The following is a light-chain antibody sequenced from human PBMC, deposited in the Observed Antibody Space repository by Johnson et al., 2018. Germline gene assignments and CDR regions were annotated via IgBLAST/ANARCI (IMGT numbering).Light chain of an antibody. J-gene: IGLJ1*01. Sequence: QSVLTQPPSVSAAPGQKVTISCSGSSSNIGNNYVSWYQQLPGTAPKLLIYENNKRPSGIPDRFSGSKSGTSATLGITGLQTGDEAAYYCGTCDSSLSAGNVCGTGTKVTVL. CDR2: ENN. CDR3: GTCDSSLSAGNV. CDR1: SSNIGNNY. V-gene: IGLV1-51*02.